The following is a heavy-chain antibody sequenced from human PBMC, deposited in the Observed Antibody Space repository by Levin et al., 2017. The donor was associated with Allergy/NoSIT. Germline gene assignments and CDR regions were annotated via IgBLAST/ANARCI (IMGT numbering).Heavy chain of an antibody. D-gene: IGHD6-13*01. V-gene: IGHV4-39*01. CDR2: IYYSGST. CDR3: ARLRIAAADGYYTDV. J-gene: IGHJ6*03. CDR1: GGSISSSSYY. Sequence: PSETLSLTCTVSGGSISSSSYYWVWIRQPPGKGLEWIGSIYYSGSTYYNPSLKSRVTISVDTSKNQFSLKLSSVTAADTAVYYCARLRIAAADGYYTDVWRQATTVTVSS.